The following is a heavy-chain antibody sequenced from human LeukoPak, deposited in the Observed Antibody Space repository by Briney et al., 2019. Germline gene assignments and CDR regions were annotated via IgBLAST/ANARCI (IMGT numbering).Heavy chain of an antibody. J-gene: IGHJ6*02. Sequence: PGGSLRLSCAASGFTFRSFGMNWVRQAPGKGLEWVSGIYTNGRDIRYADSVKGRFTISRDNSKNTLYLQMHSLRVEDTAVYYCAHMVWEYVGGLDVWGQGTTVTVSS. CDR3: AHMVWEYVGGLDV. D-gene: IGHD3-10*02. CDR2: IYTNGRDI. CDR1: GFTFRSFG. V-gene: IGHV3-23*05.